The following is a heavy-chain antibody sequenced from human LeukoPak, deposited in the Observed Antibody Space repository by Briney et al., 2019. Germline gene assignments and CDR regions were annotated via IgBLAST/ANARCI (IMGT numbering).Heavy chain of an antibody. CDR1: ALTVRGDY. V-gene: IGHV3-53*01. CDR2: MYTGGAT. Sequence: GGSLRLSCVASALTVRGDYMSRVRQAPGKGLEWVSLMYTGGATYYADSVKGRFTISRDNSKNTLYLQMNSLRAEDTAVYYCAKNGYYYDSSGYYQYFQHWGQGTLVTVSS. D-gene: IGHD3-22*01. J-gene: IGHJ1*01. CDR3: AKNGYYYDSSGYYQYFQH.